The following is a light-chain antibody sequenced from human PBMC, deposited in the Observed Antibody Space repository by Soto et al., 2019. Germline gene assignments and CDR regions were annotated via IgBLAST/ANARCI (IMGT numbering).Light chain of an antibody. CDR2: AAS. V-gene: IGKV1-27*01. CDR1: QGIRNF. J-gene: IGKJ3*01. CDR3: QKYSSVPV. Sequence: DIQMTQSPTSLSASAGDRVTITCRASQGIRNFVAWYQQKPGKPPKLLIYAASTLQSGVPSRFSGSGSGTDFTLTIKSLQPEDVATYSCQKYSSVPVFGPGTKVEI.